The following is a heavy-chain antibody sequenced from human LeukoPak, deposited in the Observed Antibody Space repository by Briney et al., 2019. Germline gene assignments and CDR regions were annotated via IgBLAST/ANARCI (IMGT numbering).Heavy chain of an antibody. Sequence: GESLRISCKGSGYRFTNNWIGWVRQMPRKGLEWMGIIYPGDSDTRYSPPFQGQVTISADKSISTAYLQWSSLRASDTAMYYCAIEGYSYTDGFDIWGQGTMVTVSS. CDR2: IYPGDSDT. CDR1: GYRFTNNW. J-gene: IGHJ3*02. CDR3: AIEGYSYTDGFDI. V-gene: IGHV5-51*01. D-gene: IGHD5-18*01.